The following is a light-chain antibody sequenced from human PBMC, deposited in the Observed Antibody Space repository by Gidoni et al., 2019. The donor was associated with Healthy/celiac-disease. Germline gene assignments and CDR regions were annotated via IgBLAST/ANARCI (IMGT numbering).Light chain of an antibody. Sequence: DIVMTQSPDSLAVSLGERATINCKSSQSVLYSSNNKNYLAWYQQRPGQPPSLLIYWSSTRESGVPVRFSGSGSGTDFTLTISSLQAEDVAVYYCQQYYSTPYTFGQGTKLEIK. V-gene: IGKV4-1*01. CDR1: QSVLYSSNNKNY. CDR3: QQYYSTPYT. CDR2: WSS. J-gene: IGKJ2*01.